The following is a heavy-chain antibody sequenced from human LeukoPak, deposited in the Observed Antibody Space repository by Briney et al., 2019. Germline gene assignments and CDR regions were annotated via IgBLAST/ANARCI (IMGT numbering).Heavy chain of an antibody. D-gene: IGHD3-3*01. Sequence: GGSLRLSCAASGFTFSSYGMHWVRQAPGKGLEWVAVISYDGSNKYYADSVKGRFTISRDNSKNTLYLQMNSLRAEDTAVYFCAKSSTIFGVVGLVDYWGQGTLVTVSS. CDR2: ISYDGSNK. CDR3: AKSSTIFGVVGLVDY. CDR1: GFTFSSYG. V-gene: IGHV3-30*18. J-gene: IGHJ4*02.